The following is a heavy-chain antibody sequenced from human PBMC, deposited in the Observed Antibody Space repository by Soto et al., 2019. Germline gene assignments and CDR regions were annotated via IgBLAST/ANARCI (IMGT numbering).Heavy chain of an antibody. CDR1: GFTFSSYE. CDR2: ITSSGSII. CDR3: ARRPKDYYYGMDV. J-gene: IGHJ6*02. V-gene: IGHV3-48*03. Sequence: GGSLRLSCAASGFTFSSYEMHWVRQAPGKGLEWLSYITSSGSIIYYAGSVKGRFTISRDSANNSLYLQMNSLRAEDTAVYYCARRPKDYYYGMDVWGQGTTVTVSS.